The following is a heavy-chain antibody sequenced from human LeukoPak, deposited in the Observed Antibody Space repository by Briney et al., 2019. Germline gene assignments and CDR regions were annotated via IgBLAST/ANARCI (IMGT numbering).Heavy chain of an antibody. CDR2: IYYSGST. Sequence: PSETLSLTCTVSGGSISSYYWSWIRQPPGKGLEWIGYIYYSGSTNYNPSLKSRVTISVDTSKNQFSLKLSSVTAADTAVYYCARHGRIAAAGTTGLAYYYYYMDVWGKGTTVTISS. J-gene: IGHJ6*03. D-gene: IGHD6-13*01. V-gene: IGHV4-59*08. CDR3: ARHGRIAAAGTTGLAYYYYYMDV. CDR1: GGSISSYY.